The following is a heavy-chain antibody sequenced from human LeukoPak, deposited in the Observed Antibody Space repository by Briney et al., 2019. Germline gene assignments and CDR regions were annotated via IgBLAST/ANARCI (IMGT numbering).Heavy chain of an antibody. CDR1: GFTFTTYW. V-gene: IGHV3-74*01. CDR3: ARDAVDTANAV. Sequence: AGGSLRLSCAASGFTFTTYWMHWVRQAPGEGLVWVSHINSDGSITSYADSVKGRFTSSRDNAKNTLYLQMNSLRAEDTAVYYCARDAVDTANAVWGQGTTVTVSS. CDR2: INSDGSIT. D-gene: IGHD5-18*01. J-gene: IGHJ6*02.